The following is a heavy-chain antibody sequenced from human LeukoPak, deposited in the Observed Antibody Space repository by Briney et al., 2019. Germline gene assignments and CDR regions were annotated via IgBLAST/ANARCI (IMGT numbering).Heavy chain of an antibody. Sequence: SETLSLTCTVSGGSISSGGYYWSWIRQHPGKGLEWIGYIYYSGSTYYNPSLKSRVTISVDTSKNQFSLKLSSVTAADTAVYYCARVGTDYGASVNWFDPWAREPWSPSPQ. V-gene: IGHV4-31*03. D-gene: IGHD4/OR15-4a*01. CDR1: GGSISSGGYY. J-gene: IGHJ5*02. CDR3: ARVGTDYGASVNWFDP. CDR2: IYYSGST.